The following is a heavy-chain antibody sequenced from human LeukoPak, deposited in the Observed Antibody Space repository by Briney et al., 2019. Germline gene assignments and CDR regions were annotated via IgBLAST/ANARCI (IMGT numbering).Heavy chain of an antibody. Sequence: SETLSLTCTVSGGSISSSYWSWIRQPPGKGLEWIGYIYYSGSTNYNPSLKSRVTISVDTSKNQFSLKLSSVSAADTAVYYCARDGQVGLDYWGQGTLVTVSS. J-gene: IGHJ4*02. CDR2: IYYSGST. CDR1: GGSISSSY. V-gene: IGHV4-59*01. CDR3: ARDGQVGLDY.